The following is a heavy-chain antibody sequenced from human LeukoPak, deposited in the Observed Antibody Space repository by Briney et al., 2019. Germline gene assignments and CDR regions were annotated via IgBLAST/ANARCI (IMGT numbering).Heavy chain of an antibody. D-gene: IGHD3-22*01. CDR3: ARESYDSSGYYLSDY. Sequence: GGSPRLSCAASGFPFSSYWMSWVRPAPGKGRGWVANIKQDGSEKYYVDSVKGRFTISRDNAKNSLYLQTDSLRAEDTAVYYCARESYDSSGYYLSDYWGQGTLVTVSS. J-gene: IGHJ4*02. CDR2: IKQDGSEK. CDR1: GFPFSSYW. V-gene: IGHV3-7*01.